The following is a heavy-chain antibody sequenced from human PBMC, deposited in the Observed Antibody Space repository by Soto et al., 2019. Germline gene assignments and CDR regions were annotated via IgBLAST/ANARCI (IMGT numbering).Heavy chain of an antibody. J-gene: IGHJ6*03. D-gene: IGHD2-2*01. CDR2: ISGSGGST. CDR1: GFTFSSYA. V-gene: IGHV3-23*01. CDR3: ANEEVDIVVVPPKAINYYYYYMDV. Sequence: GGSLRLSCAASGFTFSSYAMSWVRQAPGKGLEWVSAISGSGGSTYYADSVKGRFAISRDNSKNTLYLQMNSLRAEDTAVYYCANEEVDIVVVPPKAINYYYYYMDVWGKGTTVTVSS.